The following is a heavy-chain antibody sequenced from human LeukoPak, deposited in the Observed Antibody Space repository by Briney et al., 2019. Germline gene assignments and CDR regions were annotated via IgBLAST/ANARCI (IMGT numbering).Heavy chain of an antibody. V-gene: IGHV1-2*06. CDR3: ALTWGFYAFDI. D-gene: IGHD7-27*01. Sequence: GASVKVSCKASGYTCIGYYIHWVRQAPGQGLEWMGRINPNSGGTNYAQKFQGRATMTRDTSISTAYMELSRLRSDDTAVYYCALTWGFYAFDIWGQGTMVTVSS. CDR2: INPNSGGT. CDR1: GYTCIGYY. J-gene: IGHJ3*02.